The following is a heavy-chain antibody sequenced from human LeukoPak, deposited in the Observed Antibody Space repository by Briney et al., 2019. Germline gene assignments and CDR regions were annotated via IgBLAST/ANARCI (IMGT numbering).Heavy chain of an antibody. D-gene: IGHD4-17*01. V-gene: IGHV4-59*01. CDR2: IYYSGST. J-gene: IGHJ5*02. CDR1: GGSISSYY. CDR3: ARDLCGDYGGKFDP. Sequence: SETLSLTCTVSGGSISSYYWSWIRQPPGKGLEWIGYIYYSGSTNYNPSLKSRVTISVDTSKNQFSLKLSSVTAADTAVYYCARDLCGDYGGKFDPWGQGTLVTVSS.